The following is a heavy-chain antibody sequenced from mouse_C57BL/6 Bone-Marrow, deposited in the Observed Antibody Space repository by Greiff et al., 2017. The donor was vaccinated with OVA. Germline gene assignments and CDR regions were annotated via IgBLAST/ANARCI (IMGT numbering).Heavy chain of an antibody. CDR2: SRNKANDYTT. V-gene: IGHV7-1*01. D-gene: IGHD1-1*01. J-gene: IGHJ1*03. CDR3: ARDLYGSSYNWYFDV. Sequence: EVNLVESGGGLVQSGRSLRLSCATSGFTFSDFYMEWVRQAPGKGLEWIAASRNKANDYTTEYSASVKGRFIVSRDTSQSILYLQMNALRAEDTAIYYCARDLYGSSYNWYFDVWGTGTTVTVSS. CDR1: GFTFSDFY.